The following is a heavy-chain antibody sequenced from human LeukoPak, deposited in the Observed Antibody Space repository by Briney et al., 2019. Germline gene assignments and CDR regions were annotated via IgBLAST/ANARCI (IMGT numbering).Heavy chain of an antibody. CDR2: ISSGGGST. V-gene: IGHV3-23*01. CDR3: AKRRIQLWKSSGGQYYFDY. CDR1: GFTFSSYA. J-gene: IGHJ4*02. Sequence: GGSLRLSCAASGFTFSSYAMSWVRQAPGKGLEWVSGISSGGGSTFYADSVKGRFTISRDNSKNTLYLQMNSLRAEDTAVYYCAKRRIQLWKSSGGQYYFDYWGQGTLVTVSS. D-gene: IGHD5-18*01.